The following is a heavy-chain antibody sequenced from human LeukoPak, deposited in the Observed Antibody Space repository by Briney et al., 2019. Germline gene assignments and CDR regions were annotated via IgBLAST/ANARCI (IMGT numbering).Heavy chain of an antibody. Sequence: SETLSLTCTVSGGSVSSGSYYWSWIRQPPGKGLEWIGYIYYSGSTNYNPSLKSRVTISVDTPKNQFSLKLSSVTAADTAVYYCAREAIFDCSSTSCYPNWFDPWGQGTLVTVSS. V-gene: IGHV4-61*01. CDR3: AREAIFDCSSTSCYPNWFDP. D-gene: IGHD2-2*01. CDR1: GGSVSSGSYY. J-gene: IGHJ5*02. CDR2: IYYSGST.